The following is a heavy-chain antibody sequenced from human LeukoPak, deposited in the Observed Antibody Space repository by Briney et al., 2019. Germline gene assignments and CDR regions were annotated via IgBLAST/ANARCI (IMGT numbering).Heavy chain of an antibody. CDR2: IYYTGST. D-gene: IGHD6-13*01. CDR1: GGSISRDY. CDR3: ATYSSSWYGDY. V-gene: IGHV4-59*08. Sequence: SETLSLTCTVSGGSISRDYWSWIRQPPGKGLEWIGYIYYTGSTNYNPSLKSRVTISVDTSKNQFSLKLSSVTAADTAVYYCATYSSSWYGDYWGQGTLVTVSS. J-gene: IGHJ4*02.